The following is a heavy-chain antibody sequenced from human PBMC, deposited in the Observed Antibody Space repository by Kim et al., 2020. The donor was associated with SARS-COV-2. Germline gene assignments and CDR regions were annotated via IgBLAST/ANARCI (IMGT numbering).Heavy chain of an antibody. J-gene: IGHJ3*02. Sequence: GGSLRLSCAASGFTFSSYGMHWVRQAPGKGLEWVAVIWYDGSNKYYADSVKGRFTISRDNSKNTLYLQMNSLRAEDTAVYYCAREAGRWLQLRTHDAFDIWGQETMVTVSS. CDR3: AREAGRWLQLRTHDAFDI. D-gene: IGHD5-12*01. CDR2: IWYDGSNK. CDR1: GFTFSSYG. V-gene: IGHV3-33*01.